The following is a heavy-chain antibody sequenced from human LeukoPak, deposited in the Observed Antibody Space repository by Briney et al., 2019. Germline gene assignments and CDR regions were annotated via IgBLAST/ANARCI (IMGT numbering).Heavy chain of an antibody. V-gene: IGHV3-23*01. Sequence: PGGSLSLSCAASGFRFSTYAMSWVRQAPGKGLEWVSSISDTGDRTYYTDAVKGRFTISRDNSRNTLYLQMNSLRAEGTAVYYCVKEHVDRAFTRSFEIWGQGTVVTVSS. D-gene: IGHD3-10*01. CDR3: VKEHVDRAFTRSFEI. CDR2: ISDTGDRT. CDR1: GFRFSTYA. J-gene: IGHJ3*02.